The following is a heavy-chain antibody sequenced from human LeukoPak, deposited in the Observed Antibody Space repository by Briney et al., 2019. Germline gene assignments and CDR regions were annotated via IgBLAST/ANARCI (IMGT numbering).Heavy chain of an antibody. Sequence: GGSLRLSCAASGFTFSSYGMHWVRQAPGKGLEWVSFIRYDGSNKYYADSVKGRFTISRDNSKNTLYLQMNSLRAEETAVYYCAKAPEYCSGGSCYGFSDYWGQGTLVTVSS. D-gene: IGHD2-15*01. CDR2: IRYDGSNK. CDR1: GFTFSSYG. V-gene: IGHV3-30*02. CDR3: AKAPEYCSGGSCYGFSDY. J-gene: IGHJ4*02.